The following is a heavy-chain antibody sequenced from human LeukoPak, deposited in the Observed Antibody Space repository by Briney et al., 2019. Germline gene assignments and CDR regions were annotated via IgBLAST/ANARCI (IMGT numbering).Heavy chain of an antibody. Sequence: PGRSLRLSCTASGFTFSSYAMSWVRQAPGKGLEWVSAISGSGGSTYYADSVKGRFTISRDNSKNTLYLQMNSLRVEDTAVYYCAKRVLGVPAGWGQGTLVTVSS. CDR2: ISGSGGST. CDR1: GFTFSSYA. J-gene: IGHJ4*02. CDR3: AKRVLGVPAG. D-gene: IGHD2-2*01. V-gene: IGHV3-23*01.